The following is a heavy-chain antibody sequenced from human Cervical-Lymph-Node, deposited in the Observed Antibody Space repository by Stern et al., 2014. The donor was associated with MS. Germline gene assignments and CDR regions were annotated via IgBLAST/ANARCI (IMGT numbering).Heavy chain of an antibody. D-gene: IGHD5-12*01. Sequence: EVQLVESGGGLVKPGGSLRLSCAASGFTFSNYSMNWVRQAPGKGLEWVSFISSSSSYIDYADAVKGRFTISRDNAKNSRFLQMNSLRAEDTAVYYCTNSGYDSFRLIDYWGQGALVTVSS. CDR2: ISSSSSYI. CDR1: GFTFSNYS. CDR3: TNSGYDSFRLIDY. J-gene: IGHJ4*02. V-gene: IGHV3-21*01.